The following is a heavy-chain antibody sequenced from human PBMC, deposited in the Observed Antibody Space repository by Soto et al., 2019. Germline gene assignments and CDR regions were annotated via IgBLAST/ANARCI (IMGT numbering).Heavy chain of an antibody. D-gene: IGHD2-2*01. CDR1: GFTFDDYG. Sequence: GGSLRLSCATSGFTFDDYGMSWVRQVPGKGLEWVSGVNWNAAGIGYADSVKGRFTISRDNAKNSLYLQMNSLRAEDTALYYCARRPSRYCSSTTCYASDYWAQGTLVPVS. CDR3: ARRPSRYCSSTTCYASDY. V-gene: IGHV3-20*04. J-gene: IGHJ4*02. CDR2: VNWNAAGI.